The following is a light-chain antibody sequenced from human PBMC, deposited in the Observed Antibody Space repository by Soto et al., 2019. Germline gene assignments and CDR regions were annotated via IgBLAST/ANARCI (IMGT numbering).Light chain of an antibody. Sequence: QSVLTQPPAASGSPGQSVTISCTGTKNDIVVYDFVSWYQHHPGKAPKLLIYANSNRPSGVPDRFSGSKSGISASLAITGLQADDEADYYCQSYESSSLSGFVFGSGTKVTVL. CDR2: ANS. J-gene: IGLJ1*01. CDR3: QSYESSSLSGFV. V-gene: IGLV2-8*01. CDR1: KNDIVVYDF.